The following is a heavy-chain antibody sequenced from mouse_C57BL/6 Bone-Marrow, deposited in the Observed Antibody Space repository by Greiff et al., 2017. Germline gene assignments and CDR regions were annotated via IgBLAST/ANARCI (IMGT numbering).Heavy chain of an antibody. CDR3: ARDYDGTRFAY. Sequence: EVQLQQSGPELVKPGASVKISCKASGYTFTDYYMNWVKQGPGKGLEWIGDISPNNGGTSYNEKFKGRATLTVDKSSNTAYLELRSLTSEDSAVYYCARDYDGTRFAYWGQGTLVTVSA. D-gene: IGHD1-1*02. CDR2: ISPNNGGT. V-gene: IGHV1-26*01. CDR1: GYTFTDYY. J-gene: IGHJ3*01.